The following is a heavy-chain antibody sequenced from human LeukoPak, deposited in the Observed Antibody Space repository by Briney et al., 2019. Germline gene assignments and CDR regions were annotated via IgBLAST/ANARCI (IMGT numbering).Heavy chain of an antibody. CDR3: ARSYYGSGSYYENFDY. CDR2: IQYSGST. CDR1: GGSISSDY. J-gene: IGHJ4*02. V-gene: IGHV4-59*01. D-gene: IGHD3-10*01. Sequence: TSETLSLTCTVSGGSISSDYWSWIRQPPGKGLEWIGYIQYSGSTNYNPSLKSRVTILVDTSKNQISLKLSSVTAADTAVYYCARSYYGSGSYYENFDYWGQGTLVTVSS.